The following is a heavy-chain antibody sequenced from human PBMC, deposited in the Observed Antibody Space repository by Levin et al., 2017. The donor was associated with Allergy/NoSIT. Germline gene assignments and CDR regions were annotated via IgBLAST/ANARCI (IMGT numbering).Heavy chain of an antibody. V-gene: IGHV3-23*01. CDR2: ISSSGGDT. CDR1: GFTFSSYA. J-gene: IGHJ4*02. D-gene: IGHD2-15*01. Sequence: GGSLRLSCAASGFTFSSYAMSWVRQAPGKGLEWVSTISSSGGDTSYADSVKGRFTISRDNSKNTVYLQMNSLRAEDTAVYYCAKTRYCSGGSCYGGFDYWGQGSLVAVSS. CDR3: AKTRYCSGGSCYGGFDY.